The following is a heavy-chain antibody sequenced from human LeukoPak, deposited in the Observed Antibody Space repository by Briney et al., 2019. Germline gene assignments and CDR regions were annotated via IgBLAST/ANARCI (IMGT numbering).Heavy chain of an antibody. CDR1: GFTFSSYG. Sequence: PGGSLRLSCAASGFTFSSYGMHWVRQAPGKGLEWVAVISYDGSNKYYADSVKGRFTISRDNSKNTLYLQMNSLRAEDTAVYYCAKDPGSYYVGYYFDYWGQGTLVTVSS. D-gene: IGHD1-26*01. CDR2: ISYDGSNK. V-gene: IGHV3-30*18. CDR3: AKDPGSYYVGYYFDY. J-gene: IGHJ4*02.